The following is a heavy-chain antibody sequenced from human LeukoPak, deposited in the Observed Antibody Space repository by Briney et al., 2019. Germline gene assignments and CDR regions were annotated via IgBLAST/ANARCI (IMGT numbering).Heavy chain of an antibody. D-gene: IGHD2-2*02. CDR3: AKDRTYHFDY. CDR1: GFTFSSYA. V-gene: IGHV3-23*01. J-gene: IGHJ4*02. Sequence: GGSLRLSCAASGFTFSSYAMSWVRQAPGKGLEWVSAISGRGGSTYYADSVKGRFTISRDNSKNTLSLQMNSLRAEDTAVYYCAKDRTYHFDYWGQGTLVTVSS. CDR2: ISGRGGST.